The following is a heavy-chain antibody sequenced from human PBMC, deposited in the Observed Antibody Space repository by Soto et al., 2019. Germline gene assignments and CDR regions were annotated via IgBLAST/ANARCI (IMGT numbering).Heavy chain of an antibody. CDR3: ARLAYQSLDY. D-gene: IGHD3-16*01. CDR2: GT. J-gene: IGHJ4*02. V-gene: IGHV1-46*01. Sequence: GTTYAQKFQGRVTLTRDTSTSTLYMELSTLRSEDTAVYYCARLAYQSLDYWGQGTLVTVSS.